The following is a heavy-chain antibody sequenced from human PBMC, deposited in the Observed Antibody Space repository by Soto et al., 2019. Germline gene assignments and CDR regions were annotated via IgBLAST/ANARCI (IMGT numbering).Heavy chain of an antibody. Sequence: QVQLQESGPGLVKPSGTLSLTCTVSGGSISSSNWWSWVRQTPGKGLEWIAEIYHSGNSNYNPSLRSRVTSSVVKSKNQFSLNLSPVTAADTAIYYFARLKTTPNDAFDIWGQGTMVTVSS. V-gene: IGHV4-4*02. D-gene: IGHD1-1*01. J-gene: IGHJ3*02. CDR1: GGSISSSNW. CDR2: IYHSGNS. CDR3: ARLKTTPNDAFDI.